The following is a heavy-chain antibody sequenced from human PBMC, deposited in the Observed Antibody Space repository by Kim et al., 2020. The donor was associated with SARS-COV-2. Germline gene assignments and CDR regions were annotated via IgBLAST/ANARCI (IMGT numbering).Heavy chain of an antibody. J-gene: IGHJ6*02. Sequence: GGSLRLSCAASGFTFSSYAMHWVRQAPGKGLEWVAVISYDGSNKYYADSVKGRFTISRDNSKNTLYLQMNSLRAEDTAVYYCARSQLGILDYGMDVWGQGTTVTASS. CDR1: GFTFSSYA. CDR3: ARSQLGILDYGMDV. V-gene: IGHV3-30-3*01. CDR2: ISYDGSNK. D-gene: IGHD6-13*01.